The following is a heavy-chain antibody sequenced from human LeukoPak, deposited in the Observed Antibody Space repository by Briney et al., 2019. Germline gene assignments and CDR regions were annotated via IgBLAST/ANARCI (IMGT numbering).Heavy chain of an antibody. Sequence: ASVKVSCKASGYTFTGYYMHWVRQAPGQGLEWMGWINPNSGGTNYAQKFQGRVTMTRNTSISTAYMELSRLRFDDTAVYYCYYIPATGEGGYWGQGTLVTVSS. CDR3: YYIPATGEGGY. V-gene: IGHV1-2*02. CDR2: INPNSGGT. J-gene: IGHJ4*02. CDR1: GYTFTGYY. D-gene: IGHD2-15*01.